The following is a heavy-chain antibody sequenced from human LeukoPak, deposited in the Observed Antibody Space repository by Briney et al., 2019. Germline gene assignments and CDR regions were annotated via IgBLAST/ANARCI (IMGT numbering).Heavy chain of an antibody. V-gene: IGHV3-11*01. CDR2: ISSSGSTI. Sequence: GGSLRLSCAASGFTFSVYYMSWIRQAPGKGLEWVSYISSSGSTIYYADSVKGRFTISRDNAKNSLYLQMNSLRAEDTAVYYCARDYYDSSGYYAHLDYWGQGTLVTVSS. D-gene: IGHD3-22*01. CDR1: GFTFSVYY. J-gene: IGHJ4*02. CDR3: ARDYYDSSGYYAHLDY.